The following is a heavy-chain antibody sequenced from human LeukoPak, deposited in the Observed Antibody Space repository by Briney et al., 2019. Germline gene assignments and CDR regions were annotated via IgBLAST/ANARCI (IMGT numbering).Heavy chain of an antibody. CDR1: GFTFSSYP. CDR3: ARDTTAAAADYYFDY. Sequence: GGSLRLSCAASGFTFSSYPMHWVRQAPGKGLEWVAVISNDGRDKYCADSVKGRCTISRDNSKNTLYLQINSLRTEDTAVYYCARDTTAAAADYYFDYWGQGTLVTVSS. D-gene: IGHD6-13*01. V-gene: IGHV3-30*14. CDR2: ISNDGRDK. J-gene: IGHJ4*02.